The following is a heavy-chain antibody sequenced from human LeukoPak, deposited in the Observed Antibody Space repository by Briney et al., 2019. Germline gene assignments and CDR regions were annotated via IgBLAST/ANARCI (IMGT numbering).Heavy chain of an antibody. CDR3: AILDSSHAHLIGGDAFDI. J-gene: IGHJ3*02. V-gene: IGHV3-48*04. CDR1: GFTFSSYS. Sequence: GGSLRLSCAASGFTFSSYSMNWVRQAPGKGLEWVSYISSSSSTIYYADSVKGRFTISRDNAKNSLYLQMNSLRAEDTAVYYCAILDSSHAHLIGGDAFDIWGQGTMVTVSS. CDR2: ISSSSSTI. D-gene: IGHD3-22*01.